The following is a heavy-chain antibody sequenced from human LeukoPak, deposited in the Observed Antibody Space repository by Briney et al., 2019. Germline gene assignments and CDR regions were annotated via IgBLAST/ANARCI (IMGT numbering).Heavy chain of an antibody. CDR2: IYDSGPT. D-gene: IGHD3-3*01. J-gene: IGHJ5*02. V-gene: IGHV4-39*01. CDR3: ARQWNSLWSGYHPDTWFDP. CDR1: GDSLSSKIYY. Sequence: PSETLSLTCSVSGDSLSSKIYYWACIRQSPGKGLECIGAIYDSGPTYYNPSLKSRVIYSNPSLRSRVTMSADTSKNQFSLNLTFVTAADTAMYYCARQWNSLWSGYHPDTWFDPWGQGILVTVSS.